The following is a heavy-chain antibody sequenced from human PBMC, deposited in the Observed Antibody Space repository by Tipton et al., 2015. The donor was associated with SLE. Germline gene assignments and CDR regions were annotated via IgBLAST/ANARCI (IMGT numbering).Heavy chain of an antibody. CDR2: INHSGST. CDR1: GDSISMNSHY. J-gene: IGHJ6*03. CDR3: AREPVYYYYYMDV. Sequence: TLSLTCSVSGDSISMNSHYWGWIRQPPGEGLEWIGEINHSGSTNYNPSLKSRVTISVDTSKNQFSLKPSSVTAADTAVYYCAREPVYYYYYMDVWGKGTTVTVSS. V-gene: IGHV4-39*07.